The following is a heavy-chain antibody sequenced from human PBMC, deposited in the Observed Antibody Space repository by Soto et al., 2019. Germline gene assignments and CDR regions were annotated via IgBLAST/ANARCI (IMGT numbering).Heavy chain of an antibody. Sequence: PGGSLRLSCAASGFTFSSYAMHWVRQAPGKGLEWVAVISYDGSNKYYADSVKGRFTISRDNSKNTLYLQMNSLRAEDTAVYYCARDRAEMATITLFDYWGQGTLVTVS. CDR1: GFTFSSYA. CDR2: ISYDGSNK. D-gene: IGHD5-12*01. J-gene: IGHJ4*02. CDR3: ARDRAEMATITLFDY. V-gene: IGHV3-30-3*01.